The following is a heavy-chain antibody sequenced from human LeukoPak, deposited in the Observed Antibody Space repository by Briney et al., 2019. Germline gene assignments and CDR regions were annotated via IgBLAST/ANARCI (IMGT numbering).Heavy chain of an antibody. Sequence: GGSLRLSCAASGFTFSDYYMSWIRQAPGKGLEWVSYISSSGSTIYYADSVKGRFTISRDNAKNSLYLQMNSLRAEDTAVYYCARDRGVVVVPAPAYGMDVWGQGTTATVSS. D-gene: IGHD2-2*01. CDR2: ISSSGSTI. CDR3: ARDRGVVVVPAPAYGMDV. V-gene: IGHV3-11*01. CDR1: GFTFSDYY. J-gene: IGHJ6*02.